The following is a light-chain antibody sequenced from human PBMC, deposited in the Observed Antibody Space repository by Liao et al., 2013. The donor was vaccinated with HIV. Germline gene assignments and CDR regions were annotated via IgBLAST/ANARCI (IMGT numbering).Light chain of an antibody. CDR3: QAWDSSTRYV. V-gene: IGLV3-21*01. CDR1: NIGIKS. Sequence: SYELIQPPSVSVAPGKTARITCGGNNIGIKSVHWYQQKPGQAPVLVIYYDSDRPSGIPERFSGSNSGNTATLTISGTQAMDEADYYCQAWDSSTRYVFGTGTKVTVL. J-gene: IGLJ1*01. CDR2: YDS.